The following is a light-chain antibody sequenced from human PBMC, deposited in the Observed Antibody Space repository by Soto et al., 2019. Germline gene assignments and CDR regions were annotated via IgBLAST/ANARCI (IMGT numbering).Light chain of an antibody. Sequence: DIQMTQSPSSLSASVGDRVTITCQASQDIKNYLNWYQQKSGKAPKLLIYDASDLETGVPSRFSGSGSGTDFTFTINILPPEDIATYYWQQYDNLPLTFGGGTKVEIK. CDR2: DAS. CDR1: QDIKNY. CDR3: QQYDNLPLT. J-gene: IGKJ4*01. V-gene: IGKV1-33*01.